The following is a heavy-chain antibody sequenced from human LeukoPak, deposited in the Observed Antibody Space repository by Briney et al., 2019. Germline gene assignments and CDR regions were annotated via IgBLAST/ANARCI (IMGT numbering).Heavy chain of an antibody. CDR1: GGSISSYY. Sequence: PSETLSLTCTVSGGSISSYYWSWIRQPPGGGLEWIGYIYYSGSTNYNPSLKSRVTISVDTSKNQFSLKLSSVTAADTAVYYCARAPRLARIIYYFDYWGQGTLVTVSS. V-gene: IGHV4-59*01. D-gene: IGHD3-10*01. CDR2: IYYSGST. CDR3: ARAPRLARIIYYFDY. J-gene: IGHJ4*02.